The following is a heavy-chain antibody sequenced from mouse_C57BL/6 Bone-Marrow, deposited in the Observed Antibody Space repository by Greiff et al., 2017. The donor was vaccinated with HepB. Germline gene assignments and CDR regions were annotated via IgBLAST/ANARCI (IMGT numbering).Heavy chain of an antibody. V-gene: IGHV1-18*01. CDR3: AREKVYGSSYGFAY. J-gene: IGHJ3*01. D-gene: IGHD1-1*01. CDR2: INPNNGGT. Sequence: EVQLQQSGPELVKPGASVKIPCKASGYTFTDYNMDWVKQSHGKSLEWIGDINPNNGGTIYNQKFKGKATMTVDKSSSTAYMELRSLTSEDTAVYYCAREKVYGSSYGFAYWGQGTLVTVSA. CDR1: GYTFTDYN.